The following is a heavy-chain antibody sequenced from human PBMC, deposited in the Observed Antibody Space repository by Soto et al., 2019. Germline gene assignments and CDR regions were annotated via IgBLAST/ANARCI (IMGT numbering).Heavy chain of an antibody. V-gene: IGHV3-53*01. CDR2: IYSGGYT. J-gene: IGHJ4*02. CDR3: GTPPGGGGY. Sequence: EVQLVESGGGLIQPGGSLRLSCAVSGFTVSNNYMSWVRQAPGEGLEGVSVIYSGGYTAYGDSVKGRFTISRDNSNHTLFFQTKALSPDDTSVFSFGTPPGGGGYWGQGTLVTVSS. D-gene: IGHD3-10*01. CDR1: GFTVSNNY.